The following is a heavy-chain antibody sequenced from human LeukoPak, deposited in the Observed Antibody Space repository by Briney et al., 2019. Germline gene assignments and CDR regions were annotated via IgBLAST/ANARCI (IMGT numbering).Heavy chain of an antibody. Sequence: GGSLRLSCAASGFTFSSYEMNWVRQAPGKGLVWVSYISSSGSTIYYADSVKGRFTISRDNAKNSLYLQMNSLRAEDTAVYYCAELGITMIGGVWGKVTTVTIAS. D-gene: IGHD3-10*02. CDR3: AELGITMIGGV. CDR1: GFTFSSYE. V-gene: IGHV3-48*03. CDR2: ISSSGSTI. J-gene: IGHJ6*04.